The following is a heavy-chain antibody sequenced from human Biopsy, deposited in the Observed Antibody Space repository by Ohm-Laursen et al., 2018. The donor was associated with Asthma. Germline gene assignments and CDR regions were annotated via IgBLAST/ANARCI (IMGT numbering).Heavy chain of an antibody. CDR3: ARTYYDFLTGQVNDAFDI. CDR2: INAGNGNT. J-gene: IGHJ3*02. CDR1: GYTFISYA. Sequence: ASVKVSCNASGYTFISYAIHWVRQAPGQRLEWMEWINAGNGNTKYSQKFQGRVTITRDTSASTAYMELSSLRSEDTAVYYCARTYYDFLTGQVNDAFDIWAQGKMVTASS. V-gene: IGHV1-3*01. D-gene: IGHD3-9*01.